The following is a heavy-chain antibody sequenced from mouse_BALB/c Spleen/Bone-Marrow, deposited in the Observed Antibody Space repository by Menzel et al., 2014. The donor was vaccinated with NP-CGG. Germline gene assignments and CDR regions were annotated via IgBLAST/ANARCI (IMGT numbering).Heavy chain of an antibody. CDR1: GFTFSSFA. D-gene: IGHD1-1*01. CDR3: ARSGSSSGYFDY. Sequence: DVKLVESGGGLVQPGGSRKLSCAASGFTFSSFAMHWVRQAPEKGLEWDAYISSGSSTIYYADTVMGRFTISRDNPKNTLFLQMTSLRSEDTAMYYCARSGSSSGYFDYWGQGTTLTVSS. J-gene: IGHJ2*01. CDR2: ISSGSSTI. V-gene: IGHV5-17*02.